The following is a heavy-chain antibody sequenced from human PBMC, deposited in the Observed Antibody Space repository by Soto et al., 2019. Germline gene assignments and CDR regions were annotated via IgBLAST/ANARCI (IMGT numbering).Heavy chain of an antibody. D-gene: IGHD6-25*01. CDR2: IYYSGST. V-gene: IGHV4-61*01. J-gene: IGHJ6*02. Sequence: SETLSLTCTVSGGSVSSGSYYWSWIRQPPGKGLEWIAYIYYSGSTNYNPSFKSRVIVSVDTSRNQFALKLNSVTAADTAVYYCARWHSSSGYYGMDVWGQGTTVTVSS. CDR1: GGSVSSGSYY. CDR3: ARWHSSSGYYGMDV.